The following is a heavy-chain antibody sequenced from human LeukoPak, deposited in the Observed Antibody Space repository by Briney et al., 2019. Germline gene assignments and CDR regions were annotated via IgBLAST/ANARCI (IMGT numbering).Heavy chain of an antibody. V-gene: IGHV3-48*03. CDR1: GFTFSSYE. CDR3: ASSGSGSYYNVVAFQWHGPYYFAY. Sequence: PGGSLRLSCAASGFTFSSYEMNWVRQAPGKGLEWVSYISSSGSTIYYADSVKGRFTISRDNVKNSLYLQMNSLRAEDTAVYYCASSGSGSYYNVVAFQWHGPYYFAYCGQGTLATVSS. CDR2: ISSSGSTI. D-gene: IGHD3-10*01. J-gene: IGHJ4*02.